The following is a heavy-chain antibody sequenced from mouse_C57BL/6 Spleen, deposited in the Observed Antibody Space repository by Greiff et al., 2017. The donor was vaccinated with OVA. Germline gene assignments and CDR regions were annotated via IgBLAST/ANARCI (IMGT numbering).Heavy chain of an antibody. D-gene: IGHD1-1*01. Sequence: VQVVESGAELVKPGASVKLSCKASGYTFTEYTIHWVKQRSGQGLEWIGWFYPGSGSIKYNEKFKDKATLTADKSSSTVYMELSRLTSEDSAVYFCARHGYYGSSYDYYAMDYWGQGTSVTVSS. CDR1: GYTFTEYT. CDR3: ARHGYYGSSYDYYAMDY. J-gene: IGHJ4*01. CDR2: FYPGSGSI. V-gene: IGHV1-62-2*01.